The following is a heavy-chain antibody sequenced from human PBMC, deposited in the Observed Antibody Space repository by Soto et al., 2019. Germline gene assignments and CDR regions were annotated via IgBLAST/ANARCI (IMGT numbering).Heavy chain of an antibody. J-gene: IGHJ3*01. V-gene: IGHV1-3*01. CDR2: INPANGNT. Sequence: QVRLVQSGAELKKPGASVNISCQASGFTFSDTLINWVRQGPGQRLEWMGWINPANGNTRYSEPFQGRVTLSSASSASTPHVALGTLTSEDTDVYYCARDIVSVGPRANEAFDVWGQGTMITGSS. D-gene: IGHD1-26*01. CDR1: GFTFSDTL. CDR3: ARDIVSVGPRANEAFDV.